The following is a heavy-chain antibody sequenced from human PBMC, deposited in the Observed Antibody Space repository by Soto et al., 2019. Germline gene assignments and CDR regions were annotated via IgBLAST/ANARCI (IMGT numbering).Heavy chain of an antibody. CDR3: ARLAVAGTHYFDN. CDR2: ITNRGSII. V-gene: IGHV3-11*01. J-gene: IGHJ4*02. Sequence: QVQLVESGGGLVKPGGSLRLSCAASGFSFSDYYMSWIRQAPGKGLECVSYITNRGSIIHYADSVKGRFTISRDNTKNSLYLQMNSLRAEDTAVYYCARLAVAGTHYFDNWGQGTLVTVSS. D-gene: IGHD6-19*01. CDR1: GFSFSDYY.